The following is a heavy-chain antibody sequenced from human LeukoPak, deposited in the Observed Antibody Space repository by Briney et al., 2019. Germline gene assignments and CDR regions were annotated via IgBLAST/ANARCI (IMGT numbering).Heavy chain of an antibody. CDR2: ISAYNGNT. CDR1: GYTFTSYG. CDR3: ARDAWQQLVPTDY. J-gene: IGHJ4*02. D-gene: IGHD6-13*01. V-gene: IGHV1-18*01. Sequence: ASVKVSCKAFGYTFTSYGISWVRQAPGQGLEWMGWISAYNGNTNYAQKLQGRVTMTTDTSTSTAYTELRSLRSDDTAVYYCARDAWQQLVPTDYWGQGTLVTVSS.